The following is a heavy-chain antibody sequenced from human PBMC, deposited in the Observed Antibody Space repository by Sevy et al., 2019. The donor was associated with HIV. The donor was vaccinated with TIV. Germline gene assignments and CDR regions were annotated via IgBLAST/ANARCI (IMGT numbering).Heavy chain of an antibody. D-gene: IGHD3-22*01. CDR1: GGSISNSAYY. J-gene: IGHJ5*01. Sequence: SETLSLTCTVSGGSISNSAYYWGWIRQPPGKGLVWIGNIDYIGSTYYKPSLKSRVTITVDTSKNHFSLKLTSVTAAYTAVYYCARWTIGITMMQGEFDSWGQGTLVTVSS. CDR3: ARWTIGITMMQGEFDS. V-gene: IGHV4-39*02. CDR2: IDYIGST.